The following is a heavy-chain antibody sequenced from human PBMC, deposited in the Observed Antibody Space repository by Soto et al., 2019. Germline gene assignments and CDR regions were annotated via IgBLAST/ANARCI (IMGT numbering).Heavy chain of an antibody. V-gene: IGHV3-7*01. Sequence: GGSLRLPCAASGFTISSYWMSWVRQAPGKGLEWVANIKQDGSEKYYVDSVKGRFTISRDNAKNSLYLQMNSLRAEDTAVYYCAREGEGELASWEGGFDYWGQGTLVTVSS. J-gene: IGHJ4*02. CDR1: GFTISSYW. CDR2: IKQDGSEK. CDR3: AREGEGELASWEGGFDY. D-gene: IGHD1-26*01.